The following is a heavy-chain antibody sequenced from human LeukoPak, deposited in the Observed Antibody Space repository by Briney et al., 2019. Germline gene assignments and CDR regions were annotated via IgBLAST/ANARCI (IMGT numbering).Heavy chain of an antibody. D-gene: IGHD3-3*01. V-gene: IGHV3-30-3*01. J-gene: IGHJ4*02. CDR2: ISYDGSNK. CDR3: ARSLRFLEWLWPDY. CDR1: GFTFSSYA. Sequence: GGSLRLSCAASGFTFSSYAMHWVRQAPGKGLEWVAVISYDGSNKYYADSVKGRFTISRDNSKNTLYLQMNSLRAEDTAVYYCARSLRFLEWLWPDYWGQGTLVTVSS.